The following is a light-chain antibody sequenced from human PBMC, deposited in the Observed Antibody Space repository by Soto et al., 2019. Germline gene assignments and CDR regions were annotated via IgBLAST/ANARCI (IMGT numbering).Light chain of an antibody. V-gene: IGKV3-15*01. CDR2: GAS. CDR1: QSVSSN. J-gene: IGKJ5*01. CDR3: QQSDNWPIT. Sequence: EIVMTQSPATLSVSPGERATLSCRASQSVSSNLAWYQQKPGQAPRLLIYGASTRATGIPARFSGSGSGTEFTLTISSLQSEDLAFCYCQQSDNWPITFGQGTRRVIK.